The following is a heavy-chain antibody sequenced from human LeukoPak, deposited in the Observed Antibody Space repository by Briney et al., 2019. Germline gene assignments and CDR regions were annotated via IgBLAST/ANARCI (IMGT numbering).Heavy chain of an antibody. J-gene: IGHJ4*02. CDR2: IHPEGNEK. V-gene: IGHV3-7*04. Sequence: GGSLRLSCAASGFTFSSYSMSWVRQAPGSGLEWVANIHPEGNEKYHVESVKGRFTISRDNTKNLLFLQMNGLRVEDTAVYYCARGDAFSGDHWGQGTLVTVSS. CDR1: GFTFSSYS. CDR3: ARGDAFSGDH.